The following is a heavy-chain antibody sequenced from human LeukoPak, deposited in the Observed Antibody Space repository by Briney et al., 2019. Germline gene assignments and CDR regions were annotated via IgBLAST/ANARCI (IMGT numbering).Heavy chain of an antibody. CDR2: ISSSGSTI. J-gene: IGHJ6*03. D-gene: IGHD3-10*01. V-gene: IGHV3-48*03. CDR1: GFTFSSYE. Sequence: GGSLRLSCAASGFTFSSYEMNWVRQAPGKGLEWVSYISSSGSTIYYADSVKGRFTISRDNAKNSLYLQMNSLRAEDTAVYYCARDWADGSGTREDYMDVWGKGTTVTISS. CDR3: ARDWADGSGTREDYMDV.